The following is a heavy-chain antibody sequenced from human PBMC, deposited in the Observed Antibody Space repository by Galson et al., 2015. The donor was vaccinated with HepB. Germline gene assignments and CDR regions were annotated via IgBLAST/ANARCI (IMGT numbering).Heavy chain of an antibody. CDR1: GYTFTGYY. J-gene: IGHJ4*02. V-gene: IGHV1-2*02. CDR2: INPNSGGT. CDR3: ARVRSGGSCYCIDY. Sequence: SVKVSCKASGYTFTGYYMHWVRQAPGQGLEWMGWINPNSGGTNYAQKFQGRVTMTRDTSISTAYMELSRLRSDDTAVYYCARVRSGGSCYCIDYWGQGTLVTVSS. D-gene: IGHD2-15*01.